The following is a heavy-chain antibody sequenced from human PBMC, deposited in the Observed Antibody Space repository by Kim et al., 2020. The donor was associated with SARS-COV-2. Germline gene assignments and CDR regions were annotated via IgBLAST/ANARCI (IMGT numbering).Heavy chain of an antibody. D-gene: IGHD2-8*01. J-gene: IGHJ4*02. Sequence: ADSRKGRFTISRDNAKNSLYLQMNSLRGEDTAVYYCARLSGTDGFYYFDYWGQGTLVTVSS. CDR3: ARLSGTDGFYYFDY. V-gene: IGHV3-21*01.